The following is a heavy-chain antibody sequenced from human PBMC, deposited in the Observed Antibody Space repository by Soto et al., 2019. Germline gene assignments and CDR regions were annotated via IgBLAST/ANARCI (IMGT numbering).Heavy chain of an antibody. CDR1: GFTFSNYS. CDR3: ARGTKGGSPPL. D-gene: IGHD1-7*01. V-gene: IGHV3-48*02. J-gene: IGHJ4*02. CDR2: ISSSGSTI. Sequence: VQLVESGGGLAQPGGSLRLSCVGSGFTFSNYSMNWVRQAPGKGLEWVSYISSSGSTIYYADSVKGRITISRDNAKNTLYLRMNSLRDEDAAVYYCARGTKGGSPPLWGQGTLVTVSS.